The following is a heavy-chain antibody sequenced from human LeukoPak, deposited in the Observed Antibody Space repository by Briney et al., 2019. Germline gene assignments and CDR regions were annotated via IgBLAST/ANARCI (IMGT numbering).Heavy chain of an antibody. D-gene: IGHD5-12*01. CDR3: ARGGMYGYSGYDYFDH. V-gene: IGHV3-30*04. Sequence: GGSLRLSCAASGFTFSSYAMHWARQAPGKGLEWVAVISYDVSINYYADSVKGRFTISRDNSKNTLFLQMTSLRAEDTAVYYCARGGMYGYSGYDYFDHWGQGTLVTVSS. CDR1: GFTFSSYA. J-gene: IGHJ4*02. CDR2: ISYDVSIN.